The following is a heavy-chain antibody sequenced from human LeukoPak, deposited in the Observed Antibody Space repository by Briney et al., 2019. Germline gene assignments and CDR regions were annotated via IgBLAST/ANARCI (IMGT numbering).Heavy chain of an antibody. Sequence: GGSLRLSCAASGFTFSSYAMSWVRQAPGKGLEWVSAISGSGGSTYYADSVQGRFTISRDNSKNTLYLQMNSLSAEDTAVYYCAKASLYCSSTSCRPDWYFDLWGRGTLVTVSS. D-gene: IGHD2-2*01. V-gene: IGHV3-23*01. J-gene: IGHJ2*01. CDR1: GFTFSSYA. CDR2: ISGSGGST. CDR3: AKASLYCSSTSCRPDWYFDL.